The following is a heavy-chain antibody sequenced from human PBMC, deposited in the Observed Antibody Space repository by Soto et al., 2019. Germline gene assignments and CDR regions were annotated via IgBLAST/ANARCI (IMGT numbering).Heavy chain of an antibody. J-gene: IGHJ4*02. Sequence: QVQLVESGGGVVQPGRSLRVACAASVFTFSSYGMNWVRQAPGKVLVCVAIISYDGSDKYYADSVKGRFTISRDNSKNTLDLQMNSLRGEDPAVYYCAKNPESYAWGLEGYCAYWGQGSLVTGSS. CDR1: VFTFSSYG. CDR3: AKNPESYAWGLEGYCAY. V-gene: IGHV3-30*18. CDR2: ISYDGSDK. D-gene: IGHD3-16*01.